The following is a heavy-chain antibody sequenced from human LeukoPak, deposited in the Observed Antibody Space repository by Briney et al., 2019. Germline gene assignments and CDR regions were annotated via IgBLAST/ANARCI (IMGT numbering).Heavy chain of an antibody. D-gene: IGHD3-22*01. Sequence: SETLSLTCTVSGGSISSSSYYWGWIRQPPGKGLEWIGSIYYSGNTYYNPSLKSRVTISVERSKNQFSLKLSSVTAADTAVYYCARDHHYYDSSGYRYYLDSWGQGTLVTVSS. J-gene: IGHJ4*02. V-gene: IGHV4-39*07. CDR1: GGSISSSSYY. CDR2: IYYSGNT. CDR3: ARDHHYYDSSGYRYYLDS.